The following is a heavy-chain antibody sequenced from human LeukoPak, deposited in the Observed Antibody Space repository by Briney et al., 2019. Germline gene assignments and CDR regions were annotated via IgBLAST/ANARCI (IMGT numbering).Heavy chain of an antibody. V-gene: IGHV4-38-2*02. CDR3: ARDVRMRCSSTSCNDPGWFDP. Sequence: SETLSLTCAVSGYSISSGYYWSWIRQPPGKGLEWHGCIYHSGSTSYNPSLKSRVTISVDTSKNQFSLKLSSVTDPDTAVYYCARDVRMRCSSTSCNDPGWFDPWGQGTLVTVSS. CDR1: GYSISSGYY. CDR2: IYHSGST. D-gene: IGHD2-2*01. J-gene: IGHJ5*02.